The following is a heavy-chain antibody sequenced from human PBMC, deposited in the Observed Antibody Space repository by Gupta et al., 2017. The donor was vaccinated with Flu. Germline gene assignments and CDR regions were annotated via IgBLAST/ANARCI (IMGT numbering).Heavy chain of an antibody. Sequence: QVQLQQWGAGLLKPSETLSLTCAVYGGSFSGYYWSWIRQPPGKGLEWIGEINHSGSTNYNPSLKSRVTISVDTSKNQFSLKLSSVTAADTAVYYCARGVAVAGTGKTGVYFDYWGQGTLVTVSS. V-gene: IGHV4-34*01. J-gene: IGHJ4*02. CDR2: INHSGST. CDR3: ARGVAVAGTGKTGVYFDY. D-gene: IGHD6-19*01. CDR1: GGSFSGYY.